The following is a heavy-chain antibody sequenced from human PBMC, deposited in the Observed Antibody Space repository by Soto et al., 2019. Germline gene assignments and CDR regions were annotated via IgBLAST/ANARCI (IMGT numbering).Heavy chain of an antibody. D-gene: IGHD2-21*02. V-gene: IGHV4-30-4*08. J-gene: IGHJ6*02. CDR1: GGSISYEYYH. CDR3: AREDDGGDSDYYGLDV. CDR2: IHYSGSI. Sequence: QVQLQQSGPGLVKPSQTLSLTCTVSGGSISYEYYHWTWIRQSPGKGLEWIGYIHYSGSIMYNPSLKSRVTISVDTSKNQFSQQLRYVTAADTAVYFCAREDDGGDSDYYGLDVWGQGTTVTVSS.